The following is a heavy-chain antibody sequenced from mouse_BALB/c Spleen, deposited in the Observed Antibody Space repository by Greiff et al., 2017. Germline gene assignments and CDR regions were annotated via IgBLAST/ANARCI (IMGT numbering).Heavy chain of an antibody. D-gene: IGHD2-4*01. Sequence: EVQLQQSGPELVKPGASVKISCKASGYSFTGYFMNWVKQSHGKSLEWIGRINPYNGDTFYNQKFKGKATLTVDKSSSTAHMELLSLTSEDPAVYYCGKGLYCDYDDFDYWGQGTALTVSA. CDR3: GKGLYCDYDDFDY. CDR1: GYSFTGYF. V-gene: IGHV1-37*01. CDR2: INPYNGDT. J-gene: IGHJ2*01.